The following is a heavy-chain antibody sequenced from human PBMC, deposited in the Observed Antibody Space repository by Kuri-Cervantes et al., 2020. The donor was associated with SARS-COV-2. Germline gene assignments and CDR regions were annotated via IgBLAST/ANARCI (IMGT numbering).Heavy chain of an antibody. V-gene: IGHV3-23*01. D-gene: IGHD6-13*01. Sequence: ETLSLTCTVSGGSISSSSYYWGWIRQPPGKGLEWVSAISGSGGSTYYADSVKGRFTISRDNSKNTLYLQMNSLRAEGTAVYYCARRMAAAAGTGGGFDYWGQGTLVTVSS. CDR3: ARRMAAAAGTGGGFDY. CDR1: GGSISSSSYY. J-gene: IGHJ4*02. CDR2: ISGSGGST.